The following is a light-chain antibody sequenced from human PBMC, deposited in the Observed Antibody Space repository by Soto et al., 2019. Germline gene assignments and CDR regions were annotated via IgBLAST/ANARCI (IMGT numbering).Light chain of an antibody. CDR2: GSS. Sequence: EVVLTQSPGALSLSPGERVTLSCRASQSLRSRYLAWYQQKPGQAPRLLVYGSSSRATGIPDRFSGTGSETDFTLTISRLDPEDCAVYYCQQYGISPWTFGQRTKVDIK. J-gene: IGKJ1*01. CDR3: QQYGISPWT. V-gene: IGKV3-20*01. CDR1: QSLRSRY.